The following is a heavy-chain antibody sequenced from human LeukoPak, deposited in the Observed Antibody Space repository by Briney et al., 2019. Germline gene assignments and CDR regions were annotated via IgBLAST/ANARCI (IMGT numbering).Heavy chain of an antibody. J-gene: IGHJ3*02. CDR3: ARDTIPGAFDI. CDR2: IYYSGST. V-gene: IGHV4-31*03. D-gene: IGHD3-9*01. CDR1: GGSISSGGYY. Sequence: SETLSLTCTVSGGSISSGGYYWRWIRQHPGKGLEWIGYIYYSGSTYYNPSLKSRVTISVDTSKNQFSLKLSSVTAADTAVYYCARDTIPGAFDIWGQGTMVTVSS.